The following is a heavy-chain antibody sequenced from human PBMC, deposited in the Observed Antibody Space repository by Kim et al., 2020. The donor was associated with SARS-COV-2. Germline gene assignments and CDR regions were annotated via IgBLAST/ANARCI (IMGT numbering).Heavy chain of an antibody. CDR3: ASSPIAVAGHFDY. CDR1: GGSISSYY. J-gene: IGHJ4*02. CDR2: IYYSGST. D-gene: IGHD6-19*01. V-gene: IGHV4-59*08. Sequence: SETLSLTCTVSGGSISSYYWSWIRQPPGKGLEWIGYIYYSGSTNYNPSLKSRVTISVDTSKNQFSLKLSSVTAADTAVYYCASSPIAVAGHFDYWGQGTL.